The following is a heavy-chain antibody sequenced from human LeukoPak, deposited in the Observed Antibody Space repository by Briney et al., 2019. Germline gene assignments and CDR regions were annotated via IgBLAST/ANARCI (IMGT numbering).Heavy chain of an antibody. V-gene: IGHV3-9*01. CDR2: ISWNSGSI. D-gene: IGHD3-10*01. CDR1: GFTFDDFA. J-gene: IGHJ4*02. CDR3: TKDIGLYYGSKSSFDY. Sequence: GGSLRLSCAASGFTFDDFAMHWVRQAPGKGLEWVSGISWNSGSIDYADSVKGRITISRDNAKNSLYLQMNSLRVEDTALYYCTKDIGLYYGSKSSFDYRGQGTLVTASS.